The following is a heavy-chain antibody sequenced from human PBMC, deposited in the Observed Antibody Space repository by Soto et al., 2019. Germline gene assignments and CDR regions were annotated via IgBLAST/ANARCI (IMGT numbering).Heavy chain of an antibody. J-gene: IGHJ4*02. V-gene: IGHV4-39*01. CDR3: ARRNYYDSRGSFDY. D-gene: IGHD3-22*01. CDR1: GGSISSSSYY. Sequence: QLQLQESGPGLVKPSETLSLTCTVSGGSISSSSYYWGWIRQPPGKGLEWIGSIYYSGSTYYNPSPKSRVTISLDPSKNQFSLKLSSVTAADTAVYYCARRNYYDSRGSFDYWGQGTLVTVSS. CDR2: IYYSGST.